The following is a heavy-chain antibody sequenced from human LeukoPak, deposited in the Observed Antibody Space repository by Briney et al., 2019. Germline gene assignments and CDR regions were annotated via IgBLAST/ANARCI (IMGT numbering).Heavy chain of an antibody. J-gene: IGHJ4*02. Sequence: PGGSLRLSCEASGFTFSDYWMSWVRQAPGKGLEWVANINHDGRETYYVDSVKGRSTISRDNAKNSLFLQMNSLRVEDTAVYYCARAGGPGTVDYWGQGTLLTVSS. V-gene: IGHV3-7*03. D-gene: IGHD1-26*01. CDR2: INHDGRET. CDR1: GFTFSDYW. CDR3: ARAGGPGTVDY.